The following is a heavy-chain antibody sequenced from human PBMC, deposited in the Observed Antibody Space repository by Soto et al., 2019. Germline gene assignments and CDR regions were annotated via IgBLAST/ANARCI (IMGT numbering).Heavy chain of an antibody. D-gene: IGHD4-4*01. V-gene: IGHV3-66*01. CDR3: ARDLTQPDSNHFDY. CDR1: GFTVSSNY. CDR2: IYSGGST. Sequence: GGSLRLSCAASGFTVSSNYMSWVRQAPGKGLEWVSVIYSGGSTYYADSVKGRFTISRDNSKNTLYLQMNSLRAEDTAVYYCARDLTQPDSNHFDYWGQGTLVTVSS. J-gene: IGHJ4*02.